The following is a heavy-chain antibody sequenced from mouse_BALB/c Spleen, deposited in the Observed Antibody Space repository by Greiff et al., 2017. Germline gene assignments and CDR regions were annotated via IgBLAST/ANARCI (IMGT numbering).Heavy chain of an antibody. J-gene: IGHJ3*01. V-gene: IGHV5-17*02. CDR2: ISSGSSTI. D-gene: IGHD1-2*01. CDR1: GFTFSSFG. Sequence: EVQRVESGGGLVQPGGSRKLSCAASGFTFSSFGMHWVRQAPEKGLEWVAYISSGSSTIYYADTVKGRFTISRDNPKNTLFLQMTSLRSEDTAMYYCARDTATGFAYWGQGTLVTVSA. CDR3: ARDTATGFAY.